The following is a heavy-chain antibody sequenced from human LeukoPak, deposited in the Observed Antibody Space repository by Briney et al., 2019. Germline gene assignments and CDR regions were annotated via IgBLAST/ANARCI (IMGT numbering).Heavy chain of an antibody. J-gene: IGHJ4*02. Sequence: GESLKISCKGSGYSFTSYWIGWVRQMPGKGLEWMGIIYPGDSDTRYSPSFQGQVTISADKSISTAYLQWSSLKGSDTAIYYCASSIAVAGYYFDYWGQGTLATVSS. CDR3: ASSIAVAGYYFDY. CDR2: IYPGDSDT. CDR1: GYSFTSYW. D-gene: IGHD6-19*01. V-gene: IGHV5-51*01.